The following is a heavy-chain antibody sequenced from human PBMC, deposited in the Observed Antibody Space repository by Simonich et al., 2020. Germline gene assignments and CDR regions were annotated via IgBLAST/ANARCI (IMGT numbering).Heavy chain of an antibody. CDR1: GFTFSSYG. Sequence: QVQLVESGGGVVQPGRSLRLSCAASGFTFSSYGMQWVRQAPGKVVVWVAVIWYEGSNKYYADSVKGRFTISRDNSKNTLYLQMNSLRAEDTAVYYCARERAAAGEAFDYWGQGTLVTVSS. CDR3: ARERAAAGEAFDY. V-gene: IGHV3-33*01. J-gene: IGHJ4*02. CDR2: IWYEGSNK. D-gene: IGHD6-13*01.